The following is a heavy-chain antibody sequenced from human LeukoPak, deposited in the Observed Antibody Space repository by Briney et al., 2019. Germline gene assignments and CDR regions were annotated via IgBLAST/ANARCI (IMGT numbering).Heavy chain of an antibody. J-gene: IGHJ4*02. CDR3: ARDLYDFWSGYYGHNFDY. V-gene: IGHV3-23*01. D-gene: IGHD3-3*01. Sequence: PGGSLRLSCAASGFTFSSYAMSWVRQAPGKGLEWVSAISGSGGSTYYADSVKGQFTISRDNSKNTLYLQMNSLRAEDTAVYYCARDLYDFWSGYYGHNFDYWGQGTLVTVSS. CDR1: GFTFSSYA. CDR2: ISGSGGST.